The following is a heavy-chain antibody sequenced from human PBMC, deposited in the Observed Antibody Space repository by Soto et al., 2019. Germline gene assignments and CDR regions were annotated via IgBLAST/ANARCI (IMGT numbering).Heavy chain of an antibody. CDR2: IYYSGST. D-gene: IGHD3-10*01. CDR1: GGSISSYY. V-gene: IGHV4-59*01. Sequence: QVQLQESGPGLVKPSETLSLTCTVSGGSISSYYWSWIRQPPGKGLDWIGYIYYSGSTNYNPSIESRVTISVGTSKNRFSLMLSCVTAADTAVYYCAIVWGGAFDIWGQGTMVTVSS. J-gene: IGHJ3*02. CDR3: AIVWGGAFDI.